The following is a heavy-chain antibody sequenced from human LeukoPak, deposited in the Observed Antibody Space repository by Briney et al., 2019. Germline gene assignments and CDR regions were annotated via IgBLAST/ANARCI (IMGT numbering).Heavy chain of an antibody. CDR2: FDPEDGET. CDR3: ATWGLHYYGSGTSAFDI. D-gene: IGHD3-10*01. Sequence: GASVKVSCKVSGYTLTELSMHWVRQAPGKGLEWMGGFDPEDGETIYAQKFHGRVTMTEDTSTDTAYMELSSLRSEDTAVYYCATWGLHYYGSGTSAFDIWGQGTMVTVSS. V-gene: IGHV1-24*01. CDR1: GYTLTELS. J-gene: IGHJ3*02.